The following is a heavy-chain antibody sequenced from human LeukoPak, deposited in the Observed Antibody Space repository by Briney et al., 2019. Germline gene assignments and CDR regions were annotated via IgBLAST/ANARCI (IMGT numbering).Heavy chain of an antibody. CDR3: ARHYGSGSYVYFDY. J-gene: IGHJ4*02. Sequence: SETLSLTCAVYGGSFSGYYWSWIRQPPGKGLEWIGYIYYSGSTNYNPSLKSRVTISVDTSKNQFSLKLSSVTAADTAVYYCARHYGSGSYVYFDYWGQGTLVTVSS. CDR1: GGSFSGYY. CDR2: IYYSGST. D-gene: IGHD3-10*01. V-gene: IGHV4-59*08.